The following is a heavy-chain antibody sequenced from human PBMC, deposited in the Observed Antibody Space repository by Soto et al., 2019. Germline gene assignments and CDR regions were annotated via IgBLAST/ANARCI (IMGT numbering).Heavy chain of an antibody. CDR3: AREYTAWPLAYGLDV. CDR1: GFTFSSYA. Sequence: GGSLRLSCAASGFTFSSYAMSWVRQAPGKGLEWVSAISGSGGSTYYADSVKGRFTISRDNSKNTLYLQMNSLRAEDTAVYYCAREYTAWPLAYGLDVWGQGTTVTVSS. CDR2: ISGSGGST. J-gene: IGHJ6*02. V-gene: IGHV3-23*01. D-gene: IGHD2-2*02.